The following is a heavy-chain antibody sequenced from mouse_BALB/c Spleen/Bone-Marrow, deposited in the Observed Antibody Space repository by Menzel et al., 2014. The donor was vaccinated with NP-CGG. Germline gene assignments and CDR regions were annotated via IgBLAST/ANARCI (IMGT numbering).Heavy chain of an antibody. CDR1: GFTFSSYA. Sequence: EVQRVESGGGLVKPGGSLKLSCAASGFTFSSYAMSWVRQTPEKRLEWVASISSGGSTYYPDGVKGRFTISRDNARNILYLQMSSLRSEDTAMYYCAREEYGQKVYAMDYWGQGTSVTVSS. D-gene: IGHD2-10*02. V-gene: IGHV5-6-5*01. CDR3: AREEYGQKVYAMDY. J-gene: IGHJ4*01. CDR2: ISSGGST.